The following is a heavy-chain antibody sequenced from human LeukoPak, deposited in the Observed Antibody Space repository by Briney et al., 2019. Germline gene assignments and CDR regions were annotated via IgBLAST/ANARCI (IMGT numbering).Heavy chain of an antibody. Sequence: PGGSLRLSCAASGFIVSATYVTWVRQAPGKGLEWVSVIFTGSETYYADSVKGRFTISRDNSKNTVYLQMNSLRPDDTAVYFCARGYGVGRNDNGFDPWGQGTLVTVSS. CDR2: IFTGSET. CDR1: GFIVSATY. CDR3: ARGYGVGRNDNGFDP. J-gene: IGHJ5*02. V-gene: IGHV3-53*01. D-gene: IGHD2-15*01.